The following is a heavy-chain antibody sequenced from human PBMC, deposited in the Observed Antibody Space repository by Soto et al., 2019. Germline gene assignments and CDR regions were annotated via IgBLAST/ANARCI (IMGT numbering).Heavy chain of an antibody. Sequence: GGSLRLSCEGTGFTFSSYEMNWVRQAPGKGLEWVSYISSSGSTIYYADSVKGRFTISRDNAKNSLYLQMNSLRAEDTALYYCAKNQERELPRVIDFWGQGTQVTVSS. J-gene: IGHJ4*02. CDR3: AKNQERELPRVIDF. CDR1: GFTFSSYE. V-gene: IGHV3-48*03. D-gene: IGHD1-7*01. CDR2: ISSSGSTI.